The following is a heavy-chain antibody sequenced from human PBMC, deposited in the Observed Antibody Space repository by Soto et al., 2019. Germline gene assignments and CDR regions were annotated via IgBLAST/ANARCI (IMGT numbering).Heavy chain of an antibody. CDR2: INAGNGNT. V-gene: IGHV1-3*01. CDR1: GYTFTSYA. J-gene: IGHJ4*02. D-gene: IGHD5-12*01. CDR3: ARDRRDGYNYPSFDY. Sequence: GASVKVSCKASGYTFTSYAMHWVRQAPGQRLEWMGWINAGNGNTKYSQKFQGRVTITRDTSASTAYMKLSSLRSEDTAVYYCARDRRDGYNYPSFDYWGQGTLVTVSS.